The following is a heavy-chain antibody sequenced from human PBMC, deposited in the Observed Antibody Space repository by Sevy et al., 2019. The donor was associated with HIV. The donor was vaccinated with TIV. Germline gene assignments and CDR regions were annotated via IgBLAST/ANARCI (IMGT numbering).Heavy chain of an antibody. V-gene: IGHV4-59*01. J-gene: IGHJ6*02. CDR2: FYYSGST. CDR3: ARTSPYFYYGMDV. D-gene: IGHD4-17*01. Sequence: TETLSLTCTVSGDSISGYYWSWIRQPPGKGLEWIGYFYYSGSTNYNPSLKGQVSISVDTSKNQVSLKLSSVTAADTAVYFCARTSPYFYYGMDVWGQGTPVNVSS. CDR1: GDSISGYY.